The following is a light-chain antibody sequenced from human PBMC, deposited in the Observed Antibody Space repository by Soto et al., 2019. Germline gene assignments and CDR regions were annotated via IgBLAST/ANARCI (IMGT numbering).Light chain of an antibody. J-gene: IGLJ1*01. CDR2: EVS. V-gene: IGLV2-14*01. CDR3: KSYRSSGTPYV. Sequence: QSALTQPASLSGSPGQSITISCTGTSSDVGGYDYVSWYQQHPGRAPKLMIYEVSYRPSGVSSRFSGSKSGNTASLTISGLQPEDEADYYCKSYRSSGTPYVFGTGTKVTVL. CDR1: SSDVGGYDY.